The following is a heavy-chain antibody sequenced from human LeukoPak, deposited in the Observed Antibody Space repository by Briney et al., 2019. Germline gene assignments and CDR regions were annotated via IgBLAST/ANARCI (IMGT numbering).Heavy chain of an antibody. CDR3: AKSAQYSSAWFTGSFDY. J-gene: IGHJ4*02. Sequence: ASVKVSCKASGYTFSDYYMHWVRQAPGQGLQWVGWINPNSGDTHYAQMFQGRVSMTRDTSINTAYMELRRVRSDDTAVYYCAKSAQYSSAWFTGSFDYWGQGTLVTVSS. CDR2: INPNSGDT. D-gene: IGHD6-13*01. CDR1: GYTFSDYY. V-gene: IGHV1-2*02.